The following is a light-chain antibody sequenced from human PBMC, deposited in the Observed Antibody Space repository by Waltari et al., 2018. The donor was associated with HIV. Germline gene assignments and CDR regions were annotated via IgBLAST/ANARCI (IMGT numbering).Light chain of an antibody. Sequence: QSALTQPPSASGSPGQSVTISCTGTSNDVGAYDYVSWYQQHPGRAPNLLIYEVTKRPSGFPDRFSGSKSGNTASLTVSGLQAEDDGHYYCTSYVDNYHVFFGGGTKLTVL. CDR2: EVT. CDR1: SNDVGAYDY. CDR3: TSYVDNYHVF. J-gene: IGLJ2*01. V-gene: IGLV2-8*01.